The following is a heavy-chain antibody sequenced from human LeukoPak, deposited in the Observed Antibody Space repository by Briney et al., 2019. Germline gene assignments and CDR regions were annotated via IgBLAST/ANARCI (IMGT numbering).Heavy chain of an antibody. V-gene: IGHV1-69-2*01. CDR3: AQAGYYCSSTRCLGYFQH. CDR2: VDPQDGGT. D-gene: IGHD2-2*01. CDR1: GYTFTDYY. J-gene: IGHJ1*01. Sequence: GATVKISCKASGYTFTDYYIHWVQQAPGKGLEWMGRVDPQDGGTIYAENFQGRVTITADTSADTAYMELSSLRSEDTAVYYCAQAGYYCSSTRCLGYFQHWGQGTPVTVSS.